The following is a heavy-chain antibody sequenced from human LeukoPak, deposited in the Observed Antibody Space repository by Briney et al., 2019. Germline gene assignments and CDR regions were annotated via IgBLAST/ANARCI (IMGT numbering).Heavy chain of an antibody. D-gene: IGHD1-26*01. J-gene: IGHJ4*01. Sequence: GGSLRLSCAASGFTFDNYAMHWVRQAPGKGLEWVSGISWNSDSIVYADSVKGRFTISRDNAKNSLYLQMNSLRAEDMAFYYCTKGAGTYMAHYFDYWGHGTLVTVSS. CDR3: TKGAGTYMAHYFDY. V-gene: IGHV3-9*03. CDR2: ISWNSDSI. CDR1: GFTFDNYA.